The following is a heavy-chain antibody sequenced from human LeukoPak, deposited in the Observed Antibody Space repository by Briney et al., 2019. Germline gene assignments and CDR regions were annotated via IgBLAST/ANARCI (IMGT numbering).Heavy chain of an antibody. CDR3: ARHNLVYDILTGYLTYFDY. CDR1: GGSISSSSYY. V-gene: IGHV4-39*01. CDR2: IYYSGST. Sequence: SETLPLTCTVSGGSISSSSYYWGWIRQPPGQGLEWIGSIYYSGSTYYNPSLKSRVTISVDTSKNQFSLKLSSVTAADTAVYYCARHNLVYDILTGYLTYFDYWGQGTLVTVSS. J-gene: IGHJ4*02. D-gene: IGHD3-9*01.